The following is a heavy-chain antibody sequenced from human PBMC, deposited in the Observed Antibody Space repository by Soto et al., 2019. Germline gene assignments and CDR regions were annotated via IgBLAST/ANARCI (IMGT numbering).Heavy chain of an antibody. D-gene: IGHD3-10*01. J-gene: IGHJ4*02. CDR1: GYSFNTYG. CDR2: ISVNKGIT. Sequence: QVQLVQSGGEVKKPGASVKVSCKASGYSFNTYGISWVREAPGQPLEWMGWISVNKGITNYAQKFQGRIIMTTDTSTSTAYTELRSLRSDDTAVYYCARVWVRGEVDFWGQGTLVTVSS. V-gene: IGHV1-18*01. CDR3: ARVWVRGEVDF.